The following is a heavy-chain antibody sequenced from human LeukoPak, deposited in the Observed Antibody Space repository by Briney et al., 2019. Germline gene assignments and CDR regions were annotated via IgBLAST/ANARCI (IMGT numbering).Heavy chain of an antibody. Sequence: GGSLRLSCAASGFTFSAYDLHWVRQATGKGLEWVSAIGTAGDTYYPGSVKGRFTISRDNSKNTLYLQMNSLRAEDTAVYYCAKGEGAFDIWGQGTMVTASS. V-gene: IGHV3-13*01. J-gene: IGHJ3*02. CDR2: IGTAGDT. CDR3: AKGEGAFDI. CDR1: GFTFSAYD. D-gene: IGHD1-26*01.